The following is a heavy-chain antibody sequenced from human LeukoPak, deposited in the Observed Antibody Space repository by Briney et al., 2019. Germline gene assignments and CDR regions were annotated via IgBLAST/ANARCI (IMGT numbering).Heavy chain of an antibody. CDR3: ARMGDAWGLDY. D-gene: IGHD2-21*02. CDR1: GGSISSYY. J-gene: IGHJ4*02. CDR2: IYYSGST. V-gene: IGHV4-59*01. Sequence: SETLSLTCTVSGGSISSYYWSWIRQPPGKGLEWIGYIYYSGSTNYNPSLKSRVTISVDTSKNQFSLKLSSVTAADTAVYYCARMGDAWGLDYWGQGTLVTVSS.